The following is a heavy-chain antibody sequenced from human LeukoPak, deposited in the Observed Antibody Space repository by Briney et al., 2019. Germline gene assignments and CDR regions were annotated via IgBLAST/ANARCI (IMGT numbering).Heavy chain of an antibody. CDR2: ISSSGSTI. V-gene: IGHV3-11*04. CDR3: ARVPSGWYRDAFDI. CDR1: GFTFSDYY. Sequence: GGSLRLSCVASGFTFSDYYMSWLRQAPGKGLEWVSYISSSGSTIYYADSVKGRFTISRDNAKNSLYLQMNSLRAEDTAVYYCARVPSGWYRDAFDIWGQGTMVTVSS. D-gene: IGHD6-19*01. J-gene: IGHJ3*02.